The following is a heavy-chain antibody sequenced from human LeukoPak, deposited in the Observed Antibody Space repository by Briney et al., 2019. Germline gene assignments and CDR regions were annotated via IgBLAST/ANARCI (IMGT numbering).Heavy chain of an antibody. CDR3: AHATQRLPTIMIDAFDI. Sequence: ASVKVSCKASGGTFNNYAINWVRQAPGQGLEWLGRLIPLFGTPNYAQKFQGKVTITADESTSTFYMDLSGLRSEDTAVYYCAHATQRLPTIMIDAFDIWGQGTRVTVSS. D-gene: IGHD5-24*01. J-gene: IGHJ3*02. CDR1: GGTFNNYA. V-gene: IGHV1-69*13. CDR2: LIPLFGTP.